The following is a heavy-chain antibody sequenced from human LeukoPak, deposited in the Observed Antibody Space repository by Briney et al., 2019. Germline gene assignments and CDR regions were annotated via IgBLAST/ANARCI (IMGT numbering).Heavy chain of an antibody. CDR2: INHSGST. J-gene: IGHJ5*02. CDR1: GGSSSGYY. Sequence: SETLSLTCAVYGGSSSGYYWSWIRQPPGKGLEWIGEINHSGSTNYNPSLKSRVTISVDTSKNQFSLKLSSVTAADTAVYYCALVVRGVIMEYNWFDPWGQGTLVTVSS. V-gene: IGHV4-34*01. D-gene: IGHD3-10*01. CDR3: ALVVRGVIMEYNWFDP.